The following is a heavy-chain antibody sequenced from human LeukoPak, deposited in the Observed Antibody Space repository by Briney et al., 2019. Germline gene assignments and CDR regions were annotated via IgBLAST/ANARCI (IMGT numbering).Heavy chain of an antibody. Sequence: SETLSLTCSVSGDSMSGYYWSWIRQPRGGGLEWIGYMFYSGPTSYNPSLKSRVTLSTVTSKNHFSLKLSSVTAADTGVYYCARHDNYPGFGRGFDPWGQGFLVTVT. J-gene: IGHJ5*02. D-gene: IGHD1-14*01. CDR3: ARHDNYPGFGRGFDP. CDR2: MFYSGPT. CDR1: GDSMSGYY. V-gene: IGHV4-59*08.